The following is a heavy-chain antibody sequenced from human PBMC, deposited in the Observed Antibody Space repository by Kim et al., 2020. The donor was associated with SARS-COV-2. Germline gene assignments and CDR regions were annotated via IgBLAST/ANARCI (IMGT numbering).Heavy chain of an antibody. D-gene: IGHD6-13*01. CDR3: ARGASSSWSDYYYGMDV. V-gene: IGHV4-59*09. J-gene: IGHJ6*02. Sequence: LKSRVPISVDTSKNQFSLKLSSVTAADTAVYYCARGASSSWSDYYYGMDVWGQGTTVTVSS.